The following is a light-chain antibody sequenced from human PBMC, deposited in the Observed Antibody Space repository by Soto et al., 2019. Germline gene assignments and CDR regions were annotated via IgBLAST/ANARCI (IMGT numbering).Light chain of an antibody. CDR3: QQYGSSGT. CDR2: GAS. V-gene: IGKV3-20*01. Sequence: EVVRTQSPATLSVSPGERATLSCRASQSVSSSYLAWSKQKPGQAPRLLIYGASSGATGIPDRFSGSGSGTDFTLTIRRLEPEDFAVYYCQQYGSSGTFGQGTKVDIK. CDR1: QSVSSSY. J-gene: IGKJ1*01.